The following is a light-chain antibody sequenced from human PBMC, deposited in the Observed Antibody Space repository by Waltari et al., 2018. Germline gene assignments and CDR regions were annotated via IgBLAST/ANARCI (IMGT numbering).Light chain of an antibody. CDR3: SSYTSRSTWV. V-gene: IGLV2-14*03. CDR1: SSDVGGYNY. J-gene: IGLJ2*01. CDR2: DVS. Sequence: QSALTQPASVSGSPGQSITISCTGTSSDVGGYNYVSWYQQHPGKAPKLTIYDVSKRPSGVSNRFSGSKSGNTASLTISGLQAEDEADYYCSSYTSRSTWVFGGGTKLTVL.